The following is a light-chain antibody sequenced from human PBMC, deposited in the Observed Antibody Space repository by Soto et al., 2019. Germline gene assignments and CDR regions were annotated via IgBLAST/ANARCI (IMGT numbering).Light chain of an antibody. J-gene: IGLJ1*01. CDR1: SSDVGGYNY. Sequence: QSVLTQPASVSGSPGQSITISCTGTSSDVGGYNYVSWYQHHPGKAPKLLIYDVSNRPSGVSNRFSGSKSDNTASLTISGLQPEDEADYYCSSYTTSNTRQTVFGTGTKV. V-gene: IGLV2-14*03. CDR3: SSYTTSNTRQTV. CDR2: DVS.